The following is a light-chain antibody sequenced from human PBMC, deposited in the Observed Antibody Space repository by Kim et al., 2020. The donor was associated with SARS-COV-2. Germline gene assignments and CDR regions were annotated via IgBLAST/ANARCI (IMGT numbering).Light chain of an antibody. CDR1: SSDVGGYNS. V-gene: IGLV2-14*03. J-gene: IGLJ2*01. CDR2: DVT. Sequence: QSALTQPASVSGSPGQSITISCTGVSSDVGGYNSVSWFQQHPGKAPKLMIYDVTDRPSGVSNRFSGSKSGNTASLTISGLQAEDEADYFCSSYTSSTTLVFGGGTQLTV. CDR3: SSYTSSTTLV.